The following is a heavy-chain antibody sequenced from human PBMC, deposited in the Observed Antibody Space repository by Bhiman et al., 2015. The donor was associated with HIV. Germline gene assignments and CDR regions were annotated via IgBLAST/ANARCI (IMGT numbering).Heavy chain of an antibody. CDR2: ISSGSTYT. CDR1: GFTFSIYS. Sequence: EVQLVESGGGLVKPGGSLRLSCAASGFTFSIYSMNWVRQAPGKGLEWVSSISSGSTYTDYADSVKGRFTVSRDNAKNSLYLQMNSLRAEDTAVYYCARDLRGSYNYWGQGTLVTVSS. J-gene: IGHJ4*02. CDR3: ARDLRGSYNY. D-gene: IGHD1-26*01. V-gene: IGHV3-21*04.